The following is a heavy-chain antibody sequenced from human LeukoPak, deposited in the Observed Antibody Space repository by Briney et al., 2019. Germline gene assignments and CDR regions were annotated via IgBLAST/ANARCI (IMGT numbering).Heavy chain of an antibody. CDR2: MNPNSGNT. J-gene: IGHJ4*02. D-gene: IGHD6-25*01. V-gene: IGHV1-8*02. Sequence: ASVKVSCKASGGTFSSYAISWVRQAPGQGLEWMGLMNPNSGNTGYAQKFQGRVTMTRNTSISTAYMELSSLRSEDTAVYYCARERRIAAGDYYFDYWGQGTLVTVSS. CDR1: GGTFSSYA. CDR3: ARERRIAAGDYYFDY.